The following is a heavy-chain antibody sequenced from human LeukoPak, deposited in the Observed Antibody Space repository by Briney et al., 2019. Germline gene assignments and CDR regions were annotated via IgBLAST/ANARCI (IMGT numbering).Heavy chain of an antibody. CDR2: ISYDGNHI. Sequence: GRSLRLSCAASGFTFSSYAMHWVRQAPGKGLEWVAVISYDGNHIFYADSVKGRFTISRDNSKNTLYLQMNSLTTEDTAVYYCARCGGDCYTSTQGFDYWGQGTLVTVSS. V-gene: IGHV3-30*04. D-gene: IGHD2-21*02. J-gene: IGHJ4*02. CDR1: GFTFSSYA. CDR3: ARCGGDCYTSTQGFDY.